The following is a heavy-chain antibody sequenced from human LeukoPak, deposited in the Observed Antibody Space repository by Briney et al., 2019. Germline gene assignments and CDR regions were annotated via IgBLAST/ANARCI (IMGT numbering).Heavy chain of an antibody. D-gene: IGHD6-13*01. J-gene: IGHJ4*02. V-gene: IGHV3-21*01. CDR2: ISSSSSYI. CDR3: ARSPRYSRLNRG. Sequence: PGGSLRLSCATSGFTFSTYSMNWVRQAPGKGLEWVSSISSSSSYIYYADSVKGRFTISRDNAKNSLYLQMNSLRAEDTALYYCARSPRYSRLNRGWGQGTLDTVSS. CDR1: GFTFSTYS.